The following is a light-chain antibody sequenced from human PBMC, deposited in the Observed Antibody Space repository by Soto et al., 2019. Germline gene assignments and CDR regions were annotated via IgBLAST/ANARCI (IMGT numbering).Light chain of an antibody. V-gene: IGLV2-18*01. J-gene: IGLJ2*01. CDR2: EVS. CDR3: SLYTSSSTPYVV. Sequence: QSVLTQPPSVSGSPGQSVTISCTGTSSDVGSYNRVSWYQQPPATAPKLMIYEVSNRPSGVPDRFSGSKSGNTASLTISGLQAEDEADYYCSLYTSSSTPYVVFGGGTKLTVL. CDR1: SSDVGSYNR.